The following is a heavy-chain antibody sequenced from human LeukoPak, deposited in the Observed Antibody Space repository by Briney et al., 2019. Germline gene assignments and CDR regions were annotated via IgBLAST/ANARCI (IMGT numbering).Heavy chain of an antibody. CDR1: GYTFTTSD. J-gene: IGHJ6*02. D-gene: IGHD5-18*01. CDR2: MNPDTGLT. CDR3: ARGHSYDYASYYYGMDV. Sequence: ASVKVSCKASGYTFTTSDIHWVRQSPGQGLEWMGSMNPDTGLTGYAQKFQDRVTLTRDTTIATAYLELSSLRSDDTAVYYCARGHSYDYASYYYGMDVWGQGTTVTVSS. V-gene: IGHV1-8*01.